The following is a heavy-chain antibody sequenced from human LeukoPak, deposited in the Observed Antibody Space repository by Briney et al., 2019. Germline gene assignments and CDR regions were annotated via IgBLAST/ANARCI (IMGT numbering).Heavy chain of an antibody. J-gene: IGHJ4*02. Sequence: GGSLRLSCAASGFTFSRYAMSWVRQAPGKGLEWVSAISGSGDSTFYADSVKGRFTICRDISKNTLYLQMNSLRAEDTAVYYCAKEPTYSSTWYGIDYWGQGTLVTVSS. D-gene: IGHD6-13*01. CDR3: AKEPTYSSTWYGIDY. CDR2: ISGSGDST. V-gene: IGHV3-23*01. CDR1: GFTFSRYA.